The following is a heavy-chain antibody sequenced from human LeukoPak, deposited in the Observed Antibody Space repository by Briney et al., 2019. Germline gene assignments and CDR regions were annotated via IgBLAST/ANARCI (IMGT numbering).Heavy chain of an antibody. CDR3: ARRGMYGDYDC. J-gene: IGHJ4*02. Sequence: SETLSLTCSVSGGSISNSNYYWAWIRQPPGKGLEWIGSISYSGRTFCIPSLKSRVTISVDSSKNQFSLRLSSVTAADTAVYYCARRGMYGDYDCWGRGTLVTVSS. CDR1: GGSISNSNYY. V-gene: IGHV4-39*01. CDR2: ISYSGRT. D-gene: IGHD4-17*01.